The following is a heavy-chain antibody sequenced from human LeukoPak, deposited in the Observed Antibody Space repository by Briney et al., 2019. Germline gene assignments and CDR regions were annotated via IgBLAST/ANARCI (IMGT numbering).Heavy chain of an antibody. D-gene: IGHD5-24*01. V-gene: IGHV4-59*01. CDR3: ARDGGDGWFDP. CDR1: GFSINSYY. CDR2: IYYSGST. J-gene: IGHJ5*02. Sequence: SETLSLTCTVSGFSINSYYWSWIRQPPGKGLEWIGCIYYSGSTNYNPSLKSRVTISVDTSKNQFSLKLSSVTAADTAVYYCARDGGDGWFDPWGQGTLVTVSS.